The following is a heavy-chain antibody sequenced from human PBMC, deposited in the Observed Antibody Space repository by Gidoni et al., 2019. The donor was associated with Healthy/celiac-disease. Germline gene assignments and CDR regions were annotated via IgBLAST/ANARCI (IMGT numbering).Heavy chain of an antibody. Sequence: QVQLQESGPGLVKPSQTLSLTGAVSGGSFSSCGYYWSWIRQHPGKGLEWIGYIYYSGSTYYNPSLKSRVTISVDTSKKQFSLKLSSVTAADTAVYYCARASTYYYDSSGSYFDYWGQGTLVTVSS. CDR2: IYYSGST. J-gene: IGHJ4*02. CDR1: GGSFSSCGYY. CDR3: ARASTYYYDSSGSYFDY. V-gene: IGHV4-31*02. D-gene: IGHD3-22*01.